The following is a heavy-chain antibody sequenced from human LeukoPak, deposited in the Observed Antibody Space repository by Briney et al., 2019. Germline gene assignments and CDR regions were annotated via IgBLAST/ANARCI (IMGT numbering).Heavy chain of an antibody. CDR1: GFTFDDHG. CDR3: ARDLWGSSSSQLATFDY. Sequence: GGSLRLSCAASGFTFDDHGMSWVRQAPGKGLEWVSGINWNGGSTAYADSVKGRFTISRDNAKNSLYLQMNSLRAEDTAVYYCARDLWGSSSSQLATFDYWGQGTLVTVSS. V-gene: IGHV3-20*04. J-gene: IGHJ4*02. D-gene: IGHD6-6*01. CDR2: INWNGGST.